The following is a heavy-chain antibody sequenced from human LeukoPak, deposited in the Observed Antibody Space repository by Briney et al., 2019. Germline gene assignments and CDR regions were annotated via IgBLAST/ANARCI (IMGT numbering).Heavy chain of an antibody. D-gene: IGHD3-10*01. J-gene: IGHJ4*02. CDR3: ARLGTYWSNYYFEY. Sequence: GGSLQISCQGSGYSFTTYWIGWVRQMPGKGLECMGIIYPGDSDTRYSPSFQGQVTISADKSINTAYLQWSSLKASDTAMYYCARLGTYWSNYYFEYWGQGTLVTVSS. V-gene: IGHV5-51*01. CDR2: IYPGDSDT. CDR1: GYSFTTYW.